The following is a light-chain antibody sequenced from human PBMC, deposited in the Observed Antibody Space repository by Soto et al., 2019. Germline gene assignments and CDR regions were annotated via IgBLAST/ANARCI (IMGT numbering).Light chain of an antibody. CDR1: QSVSSGY. Sequence: EIVLTQSPGTLSLSPGEGATLSCRASQSVSSGYLAWYQQKPDRAPRLLIYGASSRVTGTPDRFSGSESGTDFTLTISRLEPEDFAVYYCQLSGSTGTFGQGTKLEIK. CDR2: GAS. CDR3: QLSGSTGT. V-gene: IGKV3-20*01. J-gene: IGKJ2*01.